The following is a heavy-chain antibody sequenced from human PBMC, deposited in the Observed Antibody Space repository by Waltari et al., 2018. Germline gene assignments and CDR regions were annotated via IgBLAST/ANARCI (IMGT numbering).Heavy chain of an antibody. CDR3: ARRSTRDGYKSWYFDL. D-gene: IGHD5-12*01. Sequence: QVQLQESGPGLVKPSETLSLTCTVSGGSISSYYWSWIRQPPGKGLEWIGYIYYSGSTNYNPSLKSRVTISVDTSKNQFSLKLSSVTAADTAVYYCARRSTRDGYKSWYFDLWGRGTLVTVSS. V-gene: IGHV4-59*01. J-gene: IGHJ2*01. CDR1: GGSISSYY. CDR2: IYYSGST.